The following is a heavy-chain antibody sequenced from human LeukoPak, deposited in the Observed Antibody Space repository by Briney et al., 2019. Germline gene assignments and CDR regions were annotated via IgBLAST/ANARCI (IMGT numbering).Heavy chain of an antibody. CDR2: ISYSGST. CDR3: ARVSMAGAFDI. V-gene: IGHV4-59*12. D-gene: IGHD2/OR15-2a*01. Sequence: SETLSLTCTVSGGSISSYYWTWIRQPPGKELEWVGYISYSGSTNYNPSLKSRVTISVDTSRNQFSLKLSSVTAADTAVYYCARVSMAGAFDIWGQGTMVTVSS. CDR1: GGSISSYY. J-gene: IGHJ3*02.